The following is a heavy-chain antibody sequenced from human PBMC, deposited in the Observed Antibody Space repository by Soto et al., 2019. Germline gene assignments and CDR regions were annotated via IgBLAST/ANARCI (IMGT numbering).Heavy chain of an antibody. Sequence: ASVKVSCKASGYTFTGYYMHWVRQAPGQGLEWMGWINPNSGGTNYAQKFQGWVTMTRDTSISTAYMELSRLRSDDTAVYYCARGRPHLLAAMRRACYGMDVWGQGTTGTVSS. V-gene: IGHV1-2*04. CDR2: INPNSGGT. CDR3: ARGRPHLLAAMRRACYGMDV. J-gene: IGHJ6*02. D-gene: IGHD6-25*01. CDR1: GYTFTGYY.